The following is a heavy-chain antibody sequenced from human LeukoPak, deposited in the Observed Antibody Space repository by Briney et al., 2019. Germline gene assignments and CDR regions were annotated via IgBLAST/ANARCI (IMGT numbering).Heavy chain of an antibody. Sequence: GSLRLSCATSGFTVSSNYMSWVRQAPGKGLEWVSVIYDSGTTYYADSVKGRFLIFRDTSKSTVDLQMNSLRVEDTAVYYCAGRRSSGWYAYWGQGTLVTVSS. CDR3: AGRRSSGWYAY. CDR2: IYDSGTT. CDR1: GFTVSSNY. D-gene: IGHD6-19*01. J-gene: IGHJ4*02. V-gene: IGHV3-53*01.